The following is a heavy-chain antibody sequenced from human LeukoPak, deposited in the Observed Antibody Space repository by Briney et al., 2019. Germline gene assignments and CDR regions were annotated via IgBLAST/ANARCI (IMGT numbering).Heavy chain of an antibody. Sequence: PGGSLRLSCAASGFTFDDYAMHWVRQAPGKGLEWVSGISWNSGSIGYADSVKGRFTISRDNAKNSLYLQMNSLRAEDTALYYCAKDNRRGAYSSSWYPFDYWGQGTLVTVSS. D-gene: IGHD6-13*01. CDR3: AKDNRRGAYSSSWYPFDY. J-gene: IGHJ4*02. CDR2: ISWNSGSI. V-gene: IGHV3-9*01. CDR1: GFTFDDYA.